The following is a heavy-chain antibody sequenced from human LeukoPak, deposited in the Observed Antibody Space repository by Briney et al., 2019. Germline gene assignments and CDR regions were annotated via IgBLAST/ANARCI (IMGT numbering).Heavy chain of an antibody. CDR1: GFTFSSCG. D-gene: IGHD3-22*01. J-gene: IGHJ1*01. CDR2: ISGSDDGT. CDR3: AADRERDPSCYYLV. V-gene: IGHV3-23*01. Sequence: GGSLRLSCAASGFTFSSCGMTWVRQAPGKGLEWVSSISGSDDGTYYADSVKGRFTISRDNSKNTLFLQMNSLRAEDSAVYYCAADRERDPSCYYLVGGQGTLITVSS.